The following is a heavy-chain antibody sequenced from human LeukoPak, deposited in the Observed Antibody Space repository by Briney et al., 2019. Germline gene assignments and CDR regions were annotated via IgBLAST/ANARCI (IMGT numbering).Heavy chain of an antibody. J-gene: IGHJ4*02. V-gene: IGHV3-48*04. D-gene: IGHD3-22*01. CDR3: ARDRYYDSSGPDY. CDR1: GFTFSSYS. Sequence: PGGSLRLSCAASGFTFSSYSMNWVRQAPGKGLEWVSYISSSSSTIYYADSVKGRFTISRDNAKNSLYLQMNSLRAEDTAVYYCARDRYYDSSGPDYWGQGTLVTVSS. CDR2: ISSSSSTI.